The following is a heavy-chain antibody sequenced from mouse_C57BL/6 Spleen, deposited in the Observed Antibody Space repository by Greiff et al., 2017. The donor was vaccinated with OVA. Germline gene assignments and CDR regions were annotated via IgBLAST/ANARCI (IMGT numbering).Heavy chain of an antibody. Sequence: EVKLQESGPGLAKPSQTLSLTCSVTGYSITSDYWNWIRKFPGNKLEYMGYISYSGSTYYNPSLKSRISITRDTSKNQYYLQLNSVTTEDTATYYCARASQGSSYPYYYAMDYWGQGTSVTVSS. CDR2: ISYSGST. CDR1: GYSITSDY. D-gene: IGHD1-1*01. V-gene: IGHV3-8*01. J-gene: IGHJ4*01. CDR3: ARASQGSSYPYYYAMDY.